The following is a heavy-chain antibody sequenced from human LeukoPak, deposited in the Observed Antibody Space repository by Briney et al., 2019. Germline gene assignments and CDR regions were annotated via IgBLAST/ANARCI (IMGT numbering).Heavy chain of an antibody. J-gene: IGHJ4*02. Sequence: ASVKVSCKASGGTFSSYAISWVRQAPGQGLEWMGGVSAYNGNTNYAQKLQGRVTMTTDTSTSTAYMELRSLRSDDTAVYYCARDLSSLNYWGQGTLVTVSS. D-gene: IGHD6-13*01. CDR1: GGTFSSYA. V-gene: IGHV1-18*01. CDR2: VSAYNGNT. CDR3: ARDLSSLNY.